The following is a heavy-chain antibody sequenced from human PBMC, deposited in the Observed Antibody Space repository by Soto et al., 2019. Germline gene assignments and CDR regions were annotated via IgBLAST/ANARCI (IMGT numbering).Heavy chain of an antibody. CDR3: GTVGRLGSTGASTYGMDV. CDR2: VNSEYDGET. Sequence: ASVNVSCKFSGYTFTDYYVHWVQQAPGKGLEWMGLVNSEYDGETIYAEKFQDRVTITADTSTDTAYMEVTSLRSEDAAVYYCGTVGRLGSTGASTYGMDVWGQGTTVTVSS. D-gene: IGHD1-26*01. J-gene: IGHJ6*02. CDR1: GYTFTDYY. V-gene: IGHV1-69-2*01.